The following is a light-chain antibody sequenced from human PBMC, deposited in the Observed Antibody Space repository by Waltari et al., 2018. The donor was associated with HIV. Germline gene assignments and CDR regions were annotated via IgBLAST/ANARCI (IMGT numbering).Light chain of an antibody. J-gene: IGLJ3*02. Sequence: QAMVTQEPSLTVSPGGTVTLTCGSSTGAVTSGHFPYWFQQKPGQAPRTLIYDTGNEHSWTPARCSCSLLGGKAALTLSGAQPEDGAEYNGFLSYSGPRPGVLGGGTRLTVL. V-gene: IGLV7-46*01. CDR2: DTG. CDR3: FLSYSGPRPGV. CDR1: TGAVTSGHF.